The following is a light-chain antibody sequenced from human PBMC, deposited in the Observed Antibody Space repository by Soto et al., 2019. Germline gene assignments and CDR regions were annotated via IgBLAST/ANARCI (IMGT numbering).Light chain of an antibody. Sequence: EIVLTQSPATLSLSPGERATLSCRASQSVSSSLAWYQQKPGQAPRLLIYSASNRANGIPPRFSGSGSGTDFTLTISSLEPEDFSVYYCQQRYDWPVTFGQGTRLEIK. J-gene: IGKJ5*01. V-gene: IGKV3-11*01. CDR2: SAS. CDR3: QQRYDWPVT. CDR1: QSVSSS.